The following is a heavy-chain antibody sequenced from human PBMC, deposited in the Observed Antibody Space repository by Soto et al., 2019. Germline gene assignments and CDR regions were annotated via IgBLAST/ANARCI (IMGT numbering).Heavy chain of an antibody. CDR1: GFTFSDYY. CDR3: VRDVRGIESPYNWLVP. D-gene: IGHD1-20*01. CDR2: IKQVGSVK. J-gene: IGHJ5*02. V-gene: IGHV3-7*03. Sequence: GGSLRLSCAASGFTFSDYYMSCVCYAPGKGREWGAMIKQVGSVKQYADSVKGRFTLSRDNPRDSLYLEMNSLRVEDTAIYYCVRDVRGIESPYNWLVPWGPGTGVPVYS.